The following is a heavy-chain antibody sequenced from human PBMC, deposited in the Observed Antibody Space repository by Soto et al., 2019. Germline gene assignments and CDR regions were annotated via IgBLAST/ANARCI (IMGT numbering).Heavy chain of an antibody. CDR1: GFSLRTSGVG. V-gene: IGHV2-5*02. CDR2: IYWDDDK. J-gene: IGHJ5*02. D-gene: IGHD6-13*01. Sequence: SGPTLVNPTQTLTLTCTFSGFSLRTSGVGVGWIRQPPGKALEWLALIYWDDDKRYSPSLKSRLTITKDTSKNQVVLTMTNMEPVDTATYYCARTIAATGTNWFDPWGQGTLVTVSS. CDR3: ARTIAATGTNWFDP.